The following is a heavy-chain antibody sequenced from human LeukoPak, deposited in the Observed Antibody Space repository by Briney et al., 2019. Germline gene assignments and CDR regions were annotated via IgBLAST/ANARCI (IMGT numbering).Heavy chain of an antibody. D-gene: IGHD3-10*02. CDR1: GGSISSHY. J-gene: IGHJ6*03. CDR3: ARLFRGSPGYYYYMDV. CDR2: IYYSGST. V-gene: IGHV4-59*11. Sequence: PSETLSLTCTVSGGSISSHYWSWIRQPPGKGLEWIGYIYYSGSTNYNPSLKSRVTISVDTSKNQFSLKLSSVTAADTAVYYCARLFRGSPGYYYYMDVWGKGTTVTVSS.